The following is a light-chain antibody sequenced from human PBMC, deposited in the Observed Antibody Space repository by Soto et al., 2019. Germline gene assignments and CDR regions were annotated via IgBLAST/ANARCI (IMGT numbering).Light chain of an antibody. Sequence: DIQMTQSPSSLSASVGDTVTITCRASQGITDYVAWYQQRPGKIPKLLIYAASTLQTGVPSRFSGSGAGTDFTLTIRSLQPEDVATYYCQKYDTAPQTFGQGTKVEIK. V-gene: IGKV1-27*01. CDR2: AAS. CDR3: QKYDTAPQT. J-gene: IGKJ1*01. CDR1: QGITDY.